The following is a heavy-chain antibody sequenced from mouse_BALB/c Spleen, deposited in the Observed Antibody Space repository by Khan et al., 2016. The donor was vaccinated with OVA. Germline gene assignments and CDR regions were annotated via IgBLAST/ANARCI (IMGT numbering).Heavy chain of an antibody. J-gene: IGHJ3*01. D-gene: IGHD3-3*01. CDR1: GYSVTSDYA. V-gene: IGHV3-2*02. CDR2: INYSGST. Sequence: EVQLQESGPGLVKPSQSLSLTCTVTGYSVTSDYAWNWIRQFPGNKLEWMGYINYSGSTSYTPSLKSRISITRDTSKNQFFLQLSPVTTEDAATYYWARGRAYWGQGTLVTVSA. CDR3: ARGRAY.